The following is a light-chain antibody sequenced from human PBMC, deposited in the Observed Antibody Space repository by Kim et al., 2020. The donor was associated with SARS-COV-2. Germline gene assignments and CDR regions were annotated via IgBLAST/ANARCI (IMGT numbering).Light chain of an antibody. CDR2: RDT. Sequence: ALGQTARITGGGSNIGSKNVHWDQQKPGQAPLLVIYRDTNRPSGIPERFSGSNAGNTATLTISRAQAGDEAKYYCQVWDTSADVVFGGGTQLTVL. V-gene: IGLV3-9*01. CDR3: QVWDTSADVV. J-gene: IGLJ2*01. CDR1: NIGSKN.